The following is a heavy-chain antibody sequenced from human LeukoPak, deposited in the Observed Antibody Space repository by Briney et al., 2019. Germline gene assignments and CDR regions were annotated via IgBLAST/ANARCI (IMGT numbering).Heavy chain of an antibody. CDR3: GRVIVSGKNYRTDY. Sequence: PGGSLRLSCAASGFTFSDQYMDWVRQAPGKGLEWVGRSRNRAQSYSTEYAASVKGRFTISRDTSKNSLYLQMYSLRTEDTALYYCGRVIVSGKNYRTDYWGQGTLVSVSS. V-gene: IGHV3-72*01. J-gene: IGHJ4*02. CDR1: GFTFSDQY. D-gene: IGHD1-26*01. CDR2: SRNRAQSYST.